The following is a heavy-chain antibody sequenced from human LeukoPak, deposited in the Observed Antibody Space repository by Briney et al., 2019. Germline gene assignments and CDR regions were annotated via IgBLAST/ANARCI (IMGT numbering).Heavy chain of an antibody. V-gene: IGHV1-69*13. D-gene: IGHD3-22*01. CDR1: GYTFTSYG. J-gene: IGHJ3*02. Sequence: GASVKVSCKASGYTFTSYGISWVRQAPGQGLEWMGGIIPIFGTANYAQKFQGRVTITADESTSTAYMELSSLRSEDTAVYYCASPKAPYYYDSSGYFPGAFDIWGQGTMVTVSS. CDR3: ASPKAPYYYDSSGYFPGAFDI. CDR2: IIPIFGTA.